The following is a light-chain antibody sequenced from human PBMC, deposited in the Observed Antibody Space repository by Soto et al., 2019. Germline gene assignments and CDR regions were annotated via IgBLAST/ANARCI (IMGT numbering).Light chain of an antibody. J-gene: IGKJ5*01. V-gene: IGKV3-20*01. CDR1: QSVPRSY. Sequence: EIVLTQSPGTLSLSPGERATLSCRASQSVPRSYLAWYQQKPGQAPKLLIYGTSSRAAGIPDRFSGSGSGTDFTLIISRLEPEDFAVFYCQQYGSSITFGQGTRLEIK. CDR2: GTS. CDR3: QQYGSSIT.